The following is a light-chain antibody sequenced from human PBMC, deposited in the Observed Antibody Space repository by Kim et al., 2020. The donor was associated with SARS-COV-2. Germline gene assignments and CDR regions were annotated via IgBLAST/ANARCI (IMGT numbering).Light chain of an antibody. CDR1: SGSIASTY. CDR2: EDN. V-gene: IGLV6-57*03. CDR3: QSYDDSNQV. Sequence: GKTVTISCTRSSGSIASTYVQWYQQRPGRAPTTVIYEDNQRPSGVPDRFSGSIDSSSNSASLTISGLKTEDEADYFCQSYDDSNQVFGGGTKLTVL. J-gene: IGLJ3*02.